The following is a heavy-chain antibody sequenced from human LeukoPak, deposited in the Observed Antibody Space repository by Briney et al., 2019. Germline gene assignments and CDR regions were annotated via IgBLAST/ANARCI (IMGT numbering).Heavy chain of an antibody. CDR1: GYSISSGYY. CDR2: IYHSGST. Sequence: SETLSLTCAVSGYSISSGYYWGWIRQPPGKGLEWIGSIYHSGSTYYNPSLKSRVTISVDTSKNQFSLKLSSVTAADTAVYYCARLTYCSSTSCYGGEPDYWGQGTLVTVSS. J-gene: IGHJ4*02. CDR3: ARLTYCSSTSCYGGEPDY. V-gene: IGHV4-38-2*01. D-gene: IGHD2-2*01.